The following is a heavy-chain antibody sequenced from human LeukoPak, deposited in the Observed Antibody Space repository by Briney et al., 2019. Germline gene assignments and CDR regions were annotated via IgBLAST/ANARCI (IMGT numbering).Heavy chain of an antibody. CDR1: GFTFSSYA. CDR3: ARQSPEVD. CDR2: ITGVSGPT. Sequence: GGSLRLSCAASGFTFSSYAMSWVRQAPGRGLEWVSCITGVSGPTFYADSVKGRFTISRDNSKNMVFLQMNSLRTEDTAVYYCARQSPEVDWGQGTLVTVSS. J-gene: IGHJ4*02. V-gene: IGHV3-23*01.